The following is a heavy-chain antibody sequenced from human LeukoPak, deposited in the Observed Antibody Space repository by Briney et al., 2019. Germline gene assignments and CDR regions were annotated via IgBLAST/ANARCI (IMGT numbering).Heavy chain of an antibody. CDR2: ISSSGSTI. CDR1: GFTFSSYE. CDR3: ARDIRGFRGYDYYY. D-gene: IGHD5-12*01. V-gene: IGHV3-48*03. Sequence: GGSLRLSCAASGFTFSSYEMNWVRQAPGKGLEWVSYISSSGSTIYYADSVKGRFTISRDNAKNSLYLQMNSLRAEDTAVYYCARDIRGFRGYDYYYWGQGTLVTVS. J-gene: IGHJ4*02.